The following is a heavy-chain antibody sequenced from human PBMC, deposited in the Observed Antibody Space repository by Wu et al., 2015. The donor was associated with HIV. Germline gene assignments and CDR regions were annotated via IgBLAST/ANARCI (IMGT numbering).Heavy chain of an antibody. CDR3: ASEHAPSAVVPAAKRWFDP. Sequence: QVQLVQSGAEVKKPGSSVKVSCKASGGTFSSYAISWVRQAPGQGLEWMGGIIPIFGTANYAQKFQGRVTITADESTSTAYMELSSLRSEDTAVYYCASEHAPSAVVPAAKRWFDPWGQGTLV. J-gene: IGHJ5*02. CDR1: GGTFSSYA. D-gene: IGHD2-2*01. V-gene: IGHV1-69*12. CDR2: IIPIFGTA.